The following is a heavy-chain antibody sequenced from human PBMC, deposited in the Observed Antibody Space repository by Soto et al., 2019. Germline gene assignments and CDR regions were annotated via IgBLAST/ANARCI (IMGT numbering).Heavy chain of an antibody. D-gene: IGHD6-13*01. CDR3: ARIQSIARIWFDP. CDR2: IDPVDSYA. J-gene: IGHJ5*02. CDR1: GFSFTNYW. V-gene: IGHV5-10-1*01. Sequence: GESLKISCKTSGFSFTNYWITWVRQVPGKGLEWMGNIDPVDSYANYSPSFQGHVTFSVDTSISTAFLHWSSLKASDSATYFCARIQSIARIWFDPWGQGTLVTVYS.